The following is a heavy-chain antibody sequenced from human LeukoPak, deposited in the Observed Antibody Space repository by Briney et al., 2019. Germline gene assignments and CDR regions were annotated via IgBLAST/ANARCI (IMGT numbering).Heavy chain of an antibody. J-gene: IGHJ4*02. CDR2: MNPNSGNT. CDR1: GYTSTSYD. V-gene: IGHV1-8*03. D-gene: IGHD2-2*01. CDR3: ARGRRDIVVVPAAYYFDY. Sequence: ASVKVSCKASGYTSTSYDINWVRQATGQGLEWMGWMNPNSGNTGYAQKFQGRVTITRNTSISTAYMELSSLRSEDTAVYYCARGRRDIVVVPAAYYFDYWGQGTLVTVSS.